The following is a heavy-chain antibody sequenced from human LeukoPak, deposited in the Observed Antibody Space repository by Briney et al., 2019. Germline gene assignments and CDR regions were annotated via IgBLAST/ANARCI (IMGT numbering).Heavy chain of an antibody. D-gene: IGHD3-3*01. CDR3: AKGEFWSAYYN. CDR1: GFTFSTFA. J-gene: IGHJ4*02. Sequence: HAGGSLRLSCAASGFTFSTFAMNWVRQAPGKGLEWVSTISDAAGTTYYADSERGRFTISRDNSKNTLYLQMNSLRAEDTAVYYCAKGEFWSAYYNWGQGTLVTVSS. V-gene: IGHV3-23*01. CDR2: ISDAAGTT.